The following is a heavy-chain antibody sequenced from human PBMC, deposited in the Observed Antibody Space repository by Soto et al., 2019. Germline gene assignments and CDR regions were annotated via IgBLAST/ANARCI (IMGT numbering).Heavy chain of an antibody. CDR2: IIPILGIA. J-gene: IGHJ6*03. CDR1: GGTFSSYT. D-gene: IGHD4-17*01. Sequence: SVKVSCKASGGTFSSYTISWVRQAPGQGLEWMGRIIPILGIANYAQKFQGRVTITADKSTSTAYMELSSLRSEDTAVYYCARDSLMITVTFYYYYYFMDVWAKGTTVTGSS. V-gene: IGHV1-69*04. CDR3: ARDSLMITVTFYYYYYFMDV.